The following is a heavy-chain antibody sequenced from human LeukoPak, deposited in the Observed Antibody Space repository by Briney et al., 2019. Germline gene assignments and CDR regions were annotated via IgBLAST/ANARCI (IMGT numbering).Heavy chain of an antibody. CDR2: IYYTGST. Sequence: SETLSLTCAVSGGSISSYYWSWIRQPPGKGLEWLGYIYYTGSTNYNPSLKSRVTISVDTSKNQFSLKLSSVTAADTAVYYCARAKAGTMGWFDPWGQGTLVTVSS. CDR1: GGSISSYY. D-gene: IGHD6-19*01. J-gene: IGHJ5*02. CDR3: ARAKAGTMGWFDP. V-gene: IGHV4-59*01.